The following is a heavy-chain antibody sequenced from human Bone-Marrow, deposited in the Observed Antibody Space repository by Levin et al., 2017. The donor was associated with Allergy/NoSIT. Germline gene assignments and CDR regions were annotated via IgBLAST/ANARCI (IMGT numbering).Heavy chain of an antibody. Sequence: GESLKISCAASGFTFSDYYMSWIRQAPGKGLEWVSYISSSGSTIYYADSVKGRFTISRDNAKNSLYLQMNSLRAEDTAVYYCAQSFLPLRYWGQGTLVTVSS. CDR1: GFTFSDYY. V-gene: IGHV3-11*01. CDR3: AQSFLPLRY. J-gene: IGHJ4*02. D-gene: IGHD3-16*02. CDR2: ISSSGSTI.